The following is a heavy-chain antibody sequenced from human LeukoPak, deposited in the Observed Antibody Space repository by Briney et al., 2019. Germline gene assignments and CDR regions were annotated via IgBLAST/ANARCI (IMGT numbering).Heavy chain of an antibody. Sequence: SVKVSCKASGGTFSSYAISWVRQAPGQGLEWMGGIIPIFGTANYAQKFQGRVTITADESTSTAYMELSSLRSEDTAVYYCGADFWSGLGRLGREVWGKGTTVTVSS. CDR2: IIPIFGTA. J-gene: IGHJ6*04. D-gene: IGHD3-3*01. CDR1: GGTFSSYA. V-gene: IGHV1-69*13. CDR3: GADFWSGLGRLGREV.